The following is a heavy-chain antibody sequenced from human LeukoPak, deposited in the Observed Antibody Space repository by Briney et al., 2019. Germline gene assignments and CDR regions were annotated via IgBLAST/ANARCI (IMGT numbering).Heavy chain of an antibody. D-gene: IGHD2-15*01. Sequence: ESSVNVSCMASGGTFSSYAVSGVRQAPGQGLEWMGGIIPIFGTANYAQKFQGRVTITADESTSTAYMGLSSLRSEDTAVYYCARENCSGGSCYWFDPWGQGTLVTVSS. CDR3: ARENCSGGSCYWFDP. CDR2: IIPIFGTA. V-gene: IGHV1-69*01. CDR1: GGTFSSYA. J-gene: IGHJ5*02.